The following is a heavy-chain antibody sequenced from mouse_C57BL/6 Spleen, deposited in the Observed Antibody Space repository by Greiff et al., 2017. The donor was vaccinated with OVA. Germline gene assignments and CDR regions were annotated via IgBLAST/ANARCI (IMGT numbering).Heavy chain of an antibody. CDR2: INPGSGGT. D-gene: IGHD2-5*01. CDR3: ARGVTKGFAD. J-gene: IGHJ3*01. V-gene: IGHV1-54*01. Sequence: QVQLQQSGAELVRPGTSVKVSCKASGYAFTNYLIEWVKQRPGQGLEWIGVINPGSGGTNYNEKFKGKATLTADKSSSTAYMQLSSLTSEDSAVYFCARGVTKGFADWGQGTLVTVSA. CDR1: GYAFTNYL.